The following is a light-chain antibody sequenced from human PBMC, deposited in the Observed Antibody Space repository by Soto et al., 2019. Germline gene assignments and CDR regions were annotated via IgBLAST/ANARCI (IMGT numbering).Light chain of an antibody. V-gene: IGKV3-15*01. CDR3: QQYNNWRGT. CDR1: QSVSSN. J-gene: IGKJ5*01. Sequence: EIVMTQSPATLSVSPGERATLSCRASQSVSSNLAWYQQKPGQAPRLFIYGASTRATGIPARFSGSGSGTEFTLTISSLQSEDFAVYYCQQYNNWRGTFGQGTRLEIK. CDR2: GAS.